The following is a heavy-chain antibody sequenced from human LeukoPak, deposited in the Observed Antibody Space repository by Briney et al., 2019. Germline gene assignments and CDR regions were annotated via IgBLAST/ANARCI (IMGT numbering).Heavy chain of an antibody. D-gene: IGHD2-2*01. Sequence: GGSLRLSCAASGFTFSSYAMHWVRKAPGKGLEWVAVISYDGSNKYYADSVKGRFTISRDNSKNTLYLQMNSLRAEDTAVYYCARAYCSSTSCLNWFDPWGQGTLVTVSS. CDR1: GFTFSSYA. CDR2: ISYDGSNK. J-gene: IGHJ5*02. V-gene: IGHV3-30-3*01. CDR3: ARAYCSSTSCLNWFDP.